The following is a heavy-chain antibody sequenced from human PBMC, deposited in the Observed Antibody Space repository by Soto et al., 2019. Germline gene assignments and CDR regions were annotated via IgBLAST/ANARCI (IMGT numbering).Heavy chain of an antibody. Sequence: GXSVKVASKASGYTFTSYGISLLRHTLGQGLEWMGWISAYNGNKNYAQKLQGRVTMTTDTSTSTAYMELRSLRSDDTAVYYCARSDYYDSSVSWFDPWAQGTLVTVSS. D-gene: IGHD3-22*01. J-gene: IGHJ5*02. CDR1: GYTFTSYG. CDR2: ISAYNGNK. V-gene: IGHV1-18*01. CDR3: ARSDYYDSSVSWFDP.